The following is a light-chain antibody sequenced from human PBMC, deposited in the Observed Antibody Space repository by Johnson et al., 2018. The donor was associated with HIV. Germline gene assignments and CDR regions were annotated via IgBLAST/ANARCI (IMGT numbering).Light chain of an antibody. CDR2: ETT. CDR3: ATCDNSLRV. Sequence: QSVLTQPPSVSAAPGQKVAISCSGSSSNIGSHYVSWYQQLPGTAPKLLIYETTKRPSGIPDRFSGSRSGTSATLGITGLQTGDEADYYCATCDNSLRVFGTGTKVTVL. CDR1: SSNIGSHY. J-gene: IGLJ1*01. V-gene: IGLV1-51*02.